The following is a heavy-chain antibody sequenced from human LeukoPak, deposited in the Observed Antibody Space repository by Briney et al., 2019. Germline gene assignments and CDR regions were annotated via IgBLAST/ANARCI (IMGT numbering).Heavy chain of an antibody. CDR3: AGEHGFDSSGYYFPHH. D-gene: IGHD3-22*01. CDR1: GGSISSGDYY. V-gene: IGHV4-61*02. Sequence: PSQTLSLTCTVSGGSISSGDYYWRWLRQPAGKGLEWLGRIYTSGNINYNPSLKGRVTISVDTSKNQFSLKLSSVTAADTAVYYCAGEHGFDSSGYYFPHHWGQGTLVTVSS. CDR2: IYTSGNI. J-gene: IGHJ5*02.